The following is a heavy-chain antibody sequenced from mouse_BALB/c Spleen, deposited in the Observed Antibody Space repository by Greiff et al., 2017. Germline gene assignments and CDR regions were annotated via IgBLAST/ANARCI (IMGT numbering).Heavy chain of an antibody. CDR1: GFTFSSYA. CDR2: ISSGGSYT. CDR3: ARQRAYYRYDGFAY. J-gene: IGHJ3*01. V-gene: IGHV5-9-3*01. Sequence: EVQRVESGGGLVKPGGSLKLSCAASGFTFSSYAMSWVRQTPEKRLEWVATISSGGSYTYYPDSVKGRFTISRDNAKNTLYLQMSSLRSEDTAMYYCARQRAYYRYDGFAYWGQGTLVTVSA. D-gene: IGHD2-14*01.